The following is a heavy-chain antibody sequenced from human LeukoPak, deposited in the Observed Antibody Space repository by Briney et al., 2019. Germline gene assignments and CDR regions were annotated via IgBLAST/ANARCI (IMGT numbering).Heavy chain of an antibody. CDR1: GYSISSGYY. Sequence: SETLSLTCTVSGYSISSGYYWGWIRQSPGKGLERIGSIYHSGSTYYNPSLKSRVTISLETSKNQFSLTLSSVTAADTAVYYCARDSGYDDRYYDSSGYYYSWGQGTLVTVSS. J-gene: IGHJ5*02. D-gene: IGHD3-22*01. CDR3: ARDSGYDDRYYDSSGYYYS. V-gene: IGHV4-38-2*02. CDR2: IYHSGST.